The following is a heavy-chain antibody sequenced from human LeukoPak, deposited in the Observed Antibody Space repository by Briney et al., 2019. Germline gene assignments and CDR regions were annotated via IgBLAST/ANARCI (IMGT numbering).Heavy chain of an antibody. CDR3: ARGRDY. Sequence: SVKVSCKASGYTFTSYYMHWVRQAPGQGLEWMGGIIPIFGTANYAQKFQGRVTITADESTSTAYMELSSLRSEDTAVYYCARGRDYWGQGTLVTVSS. V-gene: IGHV1-69*13. CDR1: GYTFTSYY. CDR2: IIPIFGTA. J-gene: IGHJ4*02.